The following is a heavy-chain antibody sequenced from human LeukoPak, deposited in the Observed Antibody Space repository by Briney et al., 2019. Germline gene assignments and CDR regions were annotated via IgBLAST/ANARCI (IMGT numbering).Heavy chain of an antibody. CDR2: IIPILGIA. D-gene: IGHD5-18*01. CDR1: GITFSSYA. V-gene: IGHV1-69*04. J-gene: IGHJ4*02. Sequence: CWTPGITFSSYAIRWVRQARRQGPEWQGRIIPILGIANYAQKFQGRVTITADKSTSTAYMELSSLRSEDTAVYYCARGYCYGYGRFDYWGQGTLVTVSS. CDR3: ARGYCYGYGRFDY.